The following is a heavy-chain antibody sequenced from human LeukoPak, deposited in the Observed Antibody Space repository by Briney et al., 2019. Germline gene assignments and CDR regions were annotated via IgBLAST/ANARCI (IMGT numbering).Heavy chain of an antibody. CDR3: ARPSPPGDGYNPCDY. CDR2: ISNDERNK. J-gene: IGHJ4*02. D-gene: IGHD5-24*01. Sequence: GGSLRLSCEASGFNFHNFAMHWVRQAPGKGLEWVAVISNDERNKYYTDSVKGRFTISRDNSKSTVYLQMNSLRPEDTAVYYCARPSPPGDGYNPCDYWGPGALVTVSS. V-gene: IGHV3-30*04. CDR1: GFNFHNFA.